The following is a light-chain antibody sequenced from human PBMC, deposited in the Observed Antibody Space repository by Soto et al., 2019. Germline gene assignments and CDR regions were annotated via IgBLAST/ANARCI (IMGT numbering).Light chain of an antibody. CDR3: AAWDDSLNGLYV. CDR2: TNT. CDR1: RSNIGSHT. J-gene: IGLJ1*01. V-gene: IGLV1-44*01. Sequence: QSVLTQPPSASATPGQRVTISCSGSRSNIGSHTVNWYQQLPGTAPKLLISTNTQRPSGVPDRFSGSKSGTSASLAISGLQSEDEADYFCAAWDDSLNGLYVFGTGTKLTV.